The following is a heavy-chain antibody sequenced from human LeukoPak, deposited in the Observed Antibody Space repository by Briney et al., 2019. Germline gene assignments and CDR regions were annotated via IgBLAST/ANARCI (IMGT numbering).Heavy chain of an antibody. J-gene: IGHJ4*02. V-gene: IGHV4-4*07. CDR1: GGSISSCY. CDR2: IYTSGST. Sequence: SETLSLTCTVSGGSISSCYWSWIRQPAGKGLEWIGRIYTSGSTNYNPSLKSRVTMSVDTSKNQFSLKLSSVTAADTAVYYCARDGGTAVGATYFDYWGQGTLVTVSS. CDR3: ARDGGTAVGATYFDY. D-gene: IGHD1-26*01.